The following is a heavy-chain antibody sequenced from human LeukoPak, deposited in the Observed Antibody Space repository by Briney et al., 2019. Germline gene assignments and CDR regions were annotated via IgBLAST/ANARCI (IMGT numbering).Heavy chain of an antibody. CDR3: ARDVEMFSTTWSDAFDI. J-gene: IGHJ3*02. CDR1: GFTFSSYE. D-gene: IGHD6-13*01. V-gene: IGHV3-21*01. Sequence: GGSLRLSCAASGFTFSSYEMNWVRQAPGKGLEWVSSISSSSSYIYYADSVKGRFTISRDNAKNSLYLQMNSLRAEDTAVYYCARDVEMFSTTWSDAFDIWGQGTMVTVSS. CDR2: ISSSSSYI.